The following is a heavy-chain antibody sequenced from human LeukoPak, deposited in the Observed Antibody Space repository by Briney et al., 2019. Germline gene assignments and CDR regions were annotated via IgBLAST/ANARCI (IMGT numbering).Heavy chain of an antibody. CDR1: GYTFSNYF. Sequence: ASVKISCKASGYTFSNYFLYCVRQAPGQGLEWMGIINPSAGSTSYAQKFEGRVTMTRDTSTSTVYMQLSSLRSEETAVYYCARAYYYDSSGYYPGGDYWGQGALVTVSS. J-gene: IGHJ4*02. CDR2: INPSAGST. D-gene: IGHD3-22*01. CDR3: ARAYYYDSSGYYPGGDY. V-gene: IGHV1-46*01.